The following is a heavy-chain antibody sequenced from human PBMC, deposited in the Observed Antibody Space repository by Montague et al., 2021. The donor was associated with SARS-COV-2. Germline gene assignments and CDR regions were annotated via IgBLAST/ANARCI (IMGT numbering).Heavy chain of an antibody. CDR1: GGFISSGNW. Sequence: SETLSLTCAVSGGFISSGNWWSWVRQPPGKGLEWIGEIFHSGDASYNPSLKSRLTISMDKSKNEFSLKLNSVTAADTAMYYCARDFVAAVPDRFDSWGQGALVTVSS. D-gene: IGHD6-13*01. J-gene: IGHJ4*02. V-gene: IGHV4/OR15-8*02. CDR2: IFHSGDA. CDR3: ARDFVAAVPDRFDS.